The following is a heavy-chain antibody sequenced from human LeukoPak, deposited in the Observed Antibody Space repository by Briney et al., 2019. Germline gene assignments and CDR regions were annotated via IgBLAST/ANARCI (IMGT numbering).Heavy chain of an antibody. V-gene: IGHV4-38-2*02. CDR1: GYSISSGYY. Sequence: SETLSLTCTVSGYSISSGYYWGWLRQPPGKGLEWIGSIYHSGSTYYNPSLKSRVTISVDTSKNQFSLKLSSVTAADTAVYYCARMRSSSWYWGFDYWGQGTLVTVSS. CDR3: ARMRSSSWYWGFDY. J-gene: IGHJ4*02. D-gene: IGHD6-13*01. CDR2: IYHSGST.